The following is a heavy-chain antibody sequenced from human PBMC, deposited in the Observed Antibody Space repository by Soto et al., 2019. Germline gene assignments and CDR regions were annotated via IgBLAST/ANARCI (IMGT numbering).Heavy chain of an antibody. J-gene: IGHJ1*01. CDR1: GAYISDFS. V-gene: IGHV4-4*07. Sequence: QVQPQESGPGLVKPSDTLSLTCRVSGAYISDFSWSWIRQPAGKGLEWIARITINGNTQKNPSFKRRVTMSIDTSRNHFSLNLQSAPAAATALSYGARETGENWTYEAHWGPGTLVTVSS. CDR2: ITINGNT. CDR3: ARETGENWTYEAH. D-gene: IGHD1-7*01.